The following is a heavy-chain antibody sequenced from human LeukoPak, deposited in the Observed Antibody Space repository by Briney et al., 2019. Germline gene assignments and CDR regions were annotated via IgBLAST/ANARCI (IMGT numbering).Heavy chain of an antibody. CDR2: IYYSGST. J-gene: IGHJ4*02. V-gene: IGHV4-39*01. D-gene: IGHD3-22*01. CDR3: ATLRSITVIVVVSPGLFDY. Sequence: SETLSLTCTVSGGSISSSSYYWGWIRQPPGKGLEWVGSIYYSGSTYYNPSLKGRVAISVDTSKNQFSLKLNSVTAADTAVYYCATLRSITVIVVVSPGLFDYWGQGTLVTVSS. CDR1: GGSISSSSYY.